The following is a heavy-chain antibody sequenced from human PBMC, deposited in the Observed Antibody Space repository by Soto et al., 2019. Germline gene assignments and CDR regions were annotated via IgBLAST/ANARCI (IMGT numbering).Heavy chain of an antibody. CDR2: IYYSGRT. V-gene: IGHV4-59*01. CDR3: ARGYCSSTSCYIWDNWFDP. J-gene: IGHJ5*02. Sequence: PSETVFLTSTASGRSFISSYWSSLGEPPGKRLEWIGYIYYSGRTNYNPSLKSRVTISVDTSKNQFSLKLSSVTAADTAVYYCARGYCSSTSCYIWDNWFDPWGQGTLVTVSS. CDR1: GRSFISSY. D-gene: IGHD2-2*02.